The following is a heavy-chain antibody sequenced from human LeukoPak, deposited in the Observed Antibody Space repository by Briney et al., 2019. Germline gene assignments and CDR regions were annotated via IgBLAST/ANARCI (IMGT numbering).Heavy chain of an antibody. V-gene: IGHV3-64*01. D-gene: IGHD3-9*01. Sequence: PGGSLRLSCAASGFTFSSYAMHWVRQAPGKGLEYVSSIISNGGSTYYANSVKGRFTISRNNTKNSLYLQMNSLRAEDTAVYYCERDPYDILTGYGSRLVDYWGQGTLVTVSS. CDR1: GFTFSSYA. CDR3: ERDPYDILTGYGSRLVDY. J-gene: IGHJ4*02. CDR2: IISNGGST.